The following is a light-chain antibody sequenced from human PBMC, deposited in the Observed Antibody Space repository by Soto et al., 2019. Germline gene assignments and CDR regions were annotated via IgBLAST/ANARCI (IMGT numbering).Light chain of an antibody. J-gene: IGLJ1*01. V-gene: IGLV1-40*01. CDR3: QSYDSSLSGYV. CDR2: GNT. Sequence: QSVLTQPPSVSGAPGQRVTISCTGSSSNIGAGYDVSWYQQLPGTAPKFLIYGNTDRPSGVPDRFSGSKSGTSASLAITGLQAEDEADYHCQSYDSSLSGYVFGTGTKVTVL. CDR1: SSNIGAGYD.